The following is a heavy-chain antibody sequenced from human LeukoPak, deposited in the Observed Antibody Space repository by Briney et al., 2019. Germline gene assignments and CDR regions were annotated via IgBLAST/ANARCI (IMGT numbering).Heavy chain of an antibody. D-gene: IGHD4-11*01. CDR3: ASPTLTTEGYFDY. CDR1: GFTFSGCG. CDR2: IQYDGNKK. J-gene: IGHJ4*02. V-gene: IGHV3-30*02. Sequence: GGSLRLSCAASGFTFSGCGKYWVRQAPGKGLEWVAFIQYDGNKKDYADSVKGRFTISRDNSKNTLYLQMNSLRAEDTAVYYCASPTLTTEGYFDYWGQGTLVTVSS.